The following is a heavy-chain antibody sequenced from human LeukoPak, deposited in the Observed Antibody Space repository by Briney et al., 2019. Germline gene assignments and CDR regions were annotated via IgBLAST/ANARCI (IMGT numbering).Heavy chain of an antibody. CDR2: ISTSGSII. CDR3: AKDRRDGYNSYAFDI. J-gene: IGHJ3*02. V-gene: IGHV3-48*03. CDR1: GFTFGSYE. Sequence: GGSLRLSCEASGFTFGSYEMTWVRQAPGKGLEWLSYISTSGSIIVYADSVRGRFTVSRDNAKNSLYLQMNSLRAEDTAVYYCAKDRRDGYNSYAFDIWGQGTMVTVSS. D-gene: IGHD5-24*01.